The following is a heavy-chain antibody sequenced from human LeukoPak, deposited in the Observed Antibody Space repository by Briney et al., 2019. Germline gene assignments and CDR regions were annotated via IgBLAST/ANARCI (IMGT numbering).Heavy chain of an antibody. CDR1: GGSFSGYY. J-gene: IGHJ4*02. CDR2: INHSGST. V-gene: IGHV4-34*01. CDR3: ARSKPGYYGSGSYYNALDY. Sequence: ETLSLTCAVYGGSFSGYYWSWIRQPPGKGLEWIGEINHSGSTNYNPSLKSRVTISVDTSKNQFSLKLSSVTAADTAVYYCARSKPGYYGSGSYYNALDYWGQGTLVTVSS. D-gene: IGHD3-10*01.